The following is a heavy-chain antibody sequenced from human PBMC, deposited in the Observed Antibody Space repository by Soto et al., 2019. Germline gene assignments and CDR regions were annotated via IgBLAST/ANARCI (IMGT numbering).Heavy chain of an antibody. V-gene: IGHV3-7*04. D-gene: IGHD3-22*01. CDR2: IKQDGSEK. CDR1: GFTFSSYW. Sequence: GGSLRLSCAASGFTFSSYWMSWVRQAPGKGLEWVANIKQDGSEKYYVDSVKGRFTISRDNAKNSLYLQMNSLRAEDTAVYYCARDHSSSGYPAPLDYWGQGTLVTVS. J-gene: IGHJ4*02. CDR3: ARDHSSSGYPAPLDY.